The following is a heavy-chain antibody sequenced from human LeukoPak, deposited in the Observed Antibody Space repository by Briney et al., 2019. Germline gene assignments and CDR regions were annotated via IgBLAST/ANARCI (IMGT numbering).Heavy chain of an antibody. V-gene: IGHV4-61*01. J-gene: IGHJ4*02. Sequence: SETLSLTCTVPGGSVNSGSYYWNWIRQPPGKGLEWIGYIYYSGSTNYNPSLKSRVTISVDTSKNQFSLKLSSVTAADTAVYYCARAAYSGSYHSDYWGQGTLVTVSS. D-gene: IGHD1-26*01. CDR2: IYYSGST. CDR1: GGSVNSGSYY. CDR3: ARAAYSGSYHSDY.